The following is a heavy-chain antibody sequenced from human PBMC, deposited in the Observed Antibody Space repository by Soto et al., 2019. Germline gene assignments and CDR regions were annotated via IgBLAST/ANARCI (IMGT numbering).Heavy chain of an antibody. CDR1: GGSISSDDYY. Sequence: QVQLQESGPGLVKPSQTLSLTCTVSGGSISSDDYYWSWIRQPPGKGLEWIGDIHDTATTSYSPSLKSRLTLSVATSKNQFSLTLRSVTAADTAVYFCASRYYDFSSGALDFWGQGIVVTVSS. D-gene: IGHD3-3*01. CDR3: ASRYYDFSSGALDF. J-gene: IGHJ4*02. V-gene: IGHV4-30-4*01. CDR2: IHDTATT.